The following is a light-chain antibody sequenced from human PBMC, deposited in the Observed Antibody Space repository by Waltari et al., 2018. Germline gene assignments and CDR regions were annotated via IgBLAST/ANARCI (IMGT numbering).Light chain of an antibody. CDR1: SSDVGNYNF. J-gene: IGLJ7*01. CDR3: CSYAGSYTFV. CDR2: DVV. Sequence: QSALTQPRSVSGSPGQSVTISCSGTSSDVGNYNFVSWYQQHPGTAPKLLIYDVVKRPAGVPDRFSGSKSGNTASLTISGLQTEDEADYYCCSYAGSYTFVFGGGTQLTVL. V-gene: IGLV2-11*01.